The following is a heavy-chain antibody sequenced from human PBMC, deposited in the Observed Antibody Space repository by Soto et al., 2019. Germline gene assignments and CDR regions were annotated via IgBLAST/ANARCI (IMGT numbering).Heavy chain of an antibody. CDR1: GGSVSSGSYY. D-gene: IGHD4-17*01. V-gene: IGHV4-61*01. Sequence: QVQLQESGPGLVKPSETLSLTCTVSGGSVSSGSYYWSWIRQPPGKGLEWIGYIYYSGSTNYNPSLKSRVIISVDTSKNQFSLKLSSVTAADTAVYYCARRMVYGGDFDYWGQGTLVTVSS. CDR3: ARRMVYGGDFDY. CDR2: IYYSGST. J-gene: IGHJ4*02.